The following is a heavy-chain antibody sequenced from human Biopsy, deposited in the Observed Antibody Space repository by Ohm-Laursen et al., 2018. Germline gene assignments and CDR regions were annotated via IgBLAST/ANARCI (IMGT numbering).Heavy chain of an antibody. Sequence: PPGTLSLTCYVSGGDINNYYWSWIRQPAGKGLEWIGRIYHGGSTNYNPSLKSRVTMSVDTSKKQLPLRLGSVTAADTAMYYCASVVLGPTNDAFDLWGQGTMVVVSS. CDR2: IYHGGST. CDR3: ASVVLGPTNDAFDL. CDR1: GGDINNYY. D-gene: IGHD3-22*01. V-gene: IGHV4-4*07. J-gene: IGHJ3*01.